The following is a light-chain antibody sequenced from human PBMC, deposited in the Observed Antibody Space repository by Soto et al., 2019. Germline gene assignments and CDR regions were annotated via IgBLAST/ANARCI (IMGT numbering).Light chain of an antibody. CDR3: QHFYYSPLT. Sequence: DIVMTQSPDSLSVSLGERATINCKSSQSVLSSSNNKNYLAWYQQKPGQPPKVVIYWASTRGSGVPDRFSGSGSGTDFTRAISSLQAEDVAVYYGQHFYYSPLTFGGGNKVEIK. J-gene: IGKJ4*01. CDR1: QSVLSSSNNKNY. CDR2: WAS. V-gene: IGKV4-1*01.